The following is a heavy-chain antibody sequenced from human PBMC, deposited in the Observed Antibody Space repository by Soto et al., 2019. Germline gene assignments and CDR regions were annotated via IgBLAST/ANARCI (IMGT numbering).Heavy chain of an antibody. Sequence: PGGSLRLSCAASGFTFSSYAMHWVRQAPGKGLEWVAVISYDGSNKYYADSVKGRFTISRDNSKNTLYLQMKSLRAEDTAVYYCAREFDSSGYYEFDYWGQGNLVTVSS. CDR3: AREFDSSGYYEFDY. V-gene: IGHV3-30-3*01. CDR2: ISYDGSNK. CDR1: GFTFSSYA. D-gene: IGHD3-22*01. J-gene: IGHJ4*02.